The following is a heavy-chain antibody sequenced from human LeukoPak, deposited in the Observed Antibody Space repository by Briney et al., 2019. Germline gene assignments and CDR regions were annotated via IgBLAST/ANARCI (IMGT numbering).Heavy chain of an antibody. J-gene: IGHJ5*02. CDR1: GGTFSSYA. CDR3: ARGLDDYVWGSYRYDR. Sequence: SVKVSCKASGGTFSSYAISWVRQAPGQGFEWMGGIIPIFGTANYAQKFQGRVTITADESTSTAYMELSSLRSEDTAVYYCARGLDDYVWGSYRYDRWGQGTLVTVSS. CDR2: IIPIFGTA. D-gene: IGHD3-16*02. V-gene: IGHV1-69*13.